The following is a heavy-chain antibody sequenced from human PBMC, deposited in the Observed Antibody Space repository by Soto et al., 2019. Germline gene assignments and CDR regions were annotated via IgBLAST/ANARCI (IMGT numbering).Heavy chain of an antibody. CDR2: IKQDGSEK. J-gene: IGHJ6*02. V-gene: IGHV3-7*05. D-gene: IGHD6-19*01. Sequence: GGSLRLSCAASGFTFSSYWMSWVRQAPGKGLEWVANIKQDGSEKYYVDSVKGRFTISRDNAKNSLYLQMNSLRAEDTAVYYCARQLSSGWYRLRKNYYGMDVWGQGTTVTVSS. CDR3: ARQLSSGWYRLRKNYYGMDV. CDR1: GFTFSSYW.